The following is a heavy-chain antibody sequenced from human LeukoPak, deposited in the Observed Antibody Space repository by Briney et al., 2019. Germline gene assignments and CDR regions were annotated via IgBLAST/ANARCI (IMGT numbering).Heavy chain of an antibody. CDR1: GFTFSSYA. D-gene: IGHD3-22*01. CDR2: ISYDGGNK. J-gene: IGHJ4*02. Sequence: GGSLRLSCAASGFTFSSYAMHWVRQAPGKGLEWVAVISYDGGNKYYADSVKGRFTISRDNSKNTLYLQMNSLRAEDTAVYYCARGLYDSSGFDYWGQGTLVTVSS. CDR3: ARGLYDSSGFDY. V-gene: IGHV3-30-3*01.